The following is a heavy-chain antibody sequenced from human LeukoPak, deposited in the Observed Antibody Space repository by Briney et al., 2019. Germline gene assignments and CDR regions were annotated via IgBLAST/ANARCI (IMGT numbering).Heavy chain of an antibody. CDR2: IYTSGST. Sequence: PSETLSLTCTVSGGSISSYYWSWIRQPPGKGLEWIGYIYTSGSTNYNPSLKSRVTISVDTSKNQFSLKLSSVTAADTAVYYCARAFSRYWYFDLWGRGSLVTVSS. J-gene: IGHJ2*01. CDR3: ARAFSRYWYFDL. D-gene: IGHD3-3*02. V-gene: IGHV4-4*09. CDR1: GGSISSYY.